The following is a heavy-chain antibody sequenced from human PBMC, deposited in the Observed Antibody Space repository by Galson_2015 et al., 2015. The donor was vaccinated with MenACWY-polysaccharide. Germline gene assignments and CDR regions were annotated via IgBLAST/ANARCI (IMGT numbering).Heavy chain of an antibody. J-gene: IGHJ4*02. D-gene: IGHD3-22*01. CDR2: VSSDGSDK. Sequence: SLRLSCAASGFTFSRPGLHWVRQAPGEGLEWVASVSSDGSDKYYGNSVKGRFTISRDNSKNTIYLEMNSLRAEDTAVYYCARAGYYDSSGYYYYFDHWCQGTLVPVSS. CDR1: GFTFSRPG. CDR3: ARAGYYDSSGYYYYFDH. V-gene: IGHV3-33*01.